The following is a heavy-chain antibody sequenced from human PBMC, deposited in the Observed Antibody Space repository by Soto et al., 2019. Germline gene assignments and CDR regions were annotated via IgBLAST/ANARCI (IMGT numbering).Heavy chain of an antibody. D-gene: IGHD6-19*01. J-gene: IGHJ4*02. CDR2: IHAGGTHT. CDR1: GFTFSIYA. CDR3: AKESSAVGTTLLDY. Sequence: EVQLLESGGGLVQRGGSLRLSCAASGFTFSIYAMRWVRQAPGQGLEWVSGIHAGGTHTYYADSVKGRFTISSDNSRDTLSLQMNSLGDDAAAVYYCAKESSAVGTTLLDYWGQGILVAVSS. V-gene: IGHV3-23*01.